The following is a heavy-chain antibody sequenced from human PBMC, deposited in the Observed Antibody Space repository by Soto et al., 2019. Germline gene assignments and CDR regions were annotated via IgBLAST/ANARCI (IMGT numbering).Heavy chain of an antibody. CDR1: GGTCGGYA. D-gene: IGHD3-22*01. CDR3: AKDSVQISMINGYFDY. V-gene: IGHV3-23*01. Sequence: PGRSLRVSGAAVGGTCGGYAMSWVRQAPGKGLEWVSGINDSGGSTYFADSVKGRFTISRDNSKNTLYLQMNSLRGEDTAVYYCAKDSVQISMINGYFDYWGKGTLVTVSS. CDR2: INDSGGST. J-gene: IGHJ4*02.